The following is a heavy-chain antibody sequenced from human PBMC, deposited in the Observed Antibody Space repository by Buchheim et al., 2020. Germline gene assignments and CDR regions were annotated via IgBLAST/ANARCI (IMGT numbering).Heavy chain of an antibody. Sequence: QVQLVESGGGVVQPGRSLRLSCAASGFTFSSYGMHWVRQAPGKGLEWVAVIWYDGSNKYYADSVKGRFTISRDNSKNTLYLQMNSLRAEDTAVYYCARERGVRGPSGYYYYGMDVWGQGTT. D-gene: IGHD3-10*01. J-gene: IGHJ6*02. CDR2: IWYDGSNK. CDR1: GFTFSSYG. CDR3: ARERGVRGPSGYYYYGMDV. V-gene: IGHV3-33*01.